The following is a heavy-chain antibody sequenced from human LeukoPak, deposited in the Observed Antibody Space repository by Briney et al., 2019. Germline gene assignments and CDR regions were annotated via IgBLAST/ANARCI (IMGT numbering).Heavy chain of an antibody. Sequence: SGGSLRLSCAVSGITLSNYGVSWVRQAPGKGLEWVAGISDSGGRTNYADSVKGRSTISRDNPKNTLYLQMNSLRAEDTAVYFCAKRGVVIRVILVGFHKEAYYFDSRGQGALVTVSS. D-gene: IGHD3-22*01. CDR2: ISDSGGRT. J-gene: IGHJ4*02. V-gene: IGHV3-23*01. CDR1: GITLSNYG. CDR3: AKRGVVIRVILVGFHKEAYYFDS.